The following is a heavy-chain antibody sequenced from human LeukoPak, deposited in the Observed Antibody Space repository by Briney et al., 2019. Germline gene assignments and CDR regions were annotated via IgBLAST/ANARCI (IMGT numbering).Heavy chain of an antibody. Sequence: PGGSLRLSCAASGFTFSNDHMNWVRQAPGKGLEGVSYISRSASTIYYADSVKGRFTISRDNAQKSLYLQMNSLTAEDTAVYYCARDLVVVPASPYYFDYWGQGTLVTVSS. V-gene: IGHV3-48*01. D-gene: IGHD2-15*01. CDR2: ISRSASTI. CDR3: ARDLVVVPASPYYFDY. CDR1: GFTFSNDH. J-gene: IGHJ4*02.